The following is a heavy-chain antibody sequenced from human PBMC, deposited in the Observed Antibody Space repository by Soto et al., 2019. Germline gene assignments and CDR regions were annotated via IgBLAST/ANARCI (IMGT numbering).Heavy chain of an antibody. V-gene: IGHV1-46*01. CDR2: INPSGGST. CDR1: GYTFTSYY. Sequence: ASVKVSCKASGYTFTSYYMHWVRQAPGQGLEWMGIINPSGGSTSYAQKFQGRVTMTRDTSTSTVYMGLSSLRSEDTAVYYCARAFVVDCSGGSCYPARFDPWGQGTLVTVSS. D-gene: IGHD2-15*01. CDR3: ARAFVVDCSGGSCYPARFDP. J-gene: IGHJ5*02.